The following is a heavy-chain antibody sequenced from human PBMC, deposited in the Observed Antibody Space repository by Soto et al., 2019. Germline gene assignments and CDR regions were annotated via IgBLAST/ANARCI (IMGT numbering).Heavy chain of an antibody. J-gene: IGHJ4*02. CDR3: ARDPVRFGPAFDH. V-gene: IGHV4-30-4*01. CDR1: GGSISSGDYY. CDR2: VFYTGSAY. Sequence: SSETLSLTCTVSGGSISSGDYYWSWIRQPPGKGLEWIGYVFYTGSAYYYNPSLKSRVTISVDTSENQFSLKLSSVTAADTAVYYWARDPVRFGPAFDHWGQGTLVTVSS. D-gene: IGHD3-3*01.